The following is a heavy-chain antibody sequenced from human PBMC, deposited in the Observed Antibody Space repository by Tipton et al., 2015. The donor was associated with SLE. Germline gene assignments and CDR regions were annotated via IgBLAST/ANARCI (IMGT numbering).Heavy chain of an antibody. CDR3: ARGVAYYYDSGAFDI. D-gene: IGHD3-22*01. CDR1: GGSVTTYY. CDR2: MYYTGIT. V-gene: IGHV4-59*02. J-gene: IGHJ3*02. Sequence: TLSLTCTVSGGSVTTYYWSWIRQSPGKKLEWIGYMYYTGITKFNPSLESRVTISIGTSKNQLSLKLTSVTAADTAVYYCARGVAYYYDSGAFDIWGQGTMVTVSS.